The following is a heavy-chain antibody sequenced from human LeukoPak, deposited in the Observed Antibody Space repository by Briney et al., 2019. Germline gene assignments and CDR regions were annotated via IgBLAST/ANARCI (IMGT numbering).Heavy chain of an antibody. CDR1: GGSFSGYY. J-gene: IGHJ5*02. CDR3: ARSGQRSMRFGET. CDR2: INHSGST. D-gene: IGHD3-10*01. Sequence: PSETRSLTCAVYGGSFSGYYWSWIRQPPGKGLEWIGEINHSGSTNYNPSLKSRVTISVDTSKNQFSLKLSSVTAADTAVYYCARSGQRSMRFGETWGQGTLVTVPS. V-gene: IGHV4-34*01.